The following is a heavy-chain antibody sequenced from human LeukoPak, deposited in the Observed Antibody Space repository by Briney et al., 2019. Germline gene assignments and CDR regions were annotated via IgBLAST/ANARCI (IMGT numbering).Heavy chain of an antibody. J-gene: IGHJ4*02. V-gene: IGHV3-30-3*01. Sequence: GRSLRLSCAASGFTFSSYAMHWVRQAPGKGLEWVAVISYDGSNQYYADSVKGRFTISRDNSRNTLYLQMNSLRPDDTAVYYCARDSRSYSTGTEYWGQGTLVTVSS. D-gene: IGHD1-26*01. CDR3: ARDSRSYSTGTEY. CDR2: ISYDGSNQ. CDR1: GFTFSSYA.